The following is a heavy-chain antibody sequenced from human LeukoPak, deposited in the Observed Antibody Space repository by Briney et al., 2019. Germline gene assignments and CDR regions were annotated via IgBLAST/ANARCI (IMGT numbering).Heavy chain of an antibody. Sequence: PSETLSLTCTVSGGSISSSSYYWGWIRQPPGKGLEWIGSIYYSGSTYYNPSLKSRVTISVDTSKNQFSLKLSSVTATDTAVYYCARDAGAAAEVNYFDYWGQGTLVTVSS. CDR1: GGSISSSSYY. J-gene: IGHJ4*02. CDR2: IYYSGST. CDR3: ARDAGAAAEVNYFDY. D-gene: IGHD6-13*01. V-gene: IGHV4-39*02.